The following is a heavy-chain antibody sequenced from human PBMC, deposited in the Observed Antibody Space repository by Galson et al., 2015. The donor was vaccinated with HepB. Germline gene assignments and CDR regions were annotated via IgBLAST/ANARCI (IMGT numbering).Heavy chain of an antibody. CDR1: GGSITNYY. V-gene: IGHV4-59*01. D-gene: IGHD3-10*01. Sequence: ETLSLTCTVSGGSITNYYWMWIRQPPGKGLEWIGLIHYSGNTNYNPSLQSRVTISVDTSKNQFSLKLSSVTAADTAVYYCARERGGDGFLGYWGQGTLVTVSS. CDR3: ARERGGDGFLGY. J-gene: IGHJ4*02. CDR2: IHYSGNT.